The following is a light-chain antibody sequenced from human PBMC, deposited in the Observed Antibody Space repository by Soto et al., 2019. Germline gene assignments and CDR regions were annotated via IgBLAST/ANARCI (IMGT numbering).Light chain of an antibody. CDR2: DAS. Sequence: EIVLTQSPATLSLSPGERATLSCRASQSVSSYLAWYKQKPGQAPRLLIYDASNRATGIPARFSGSGSGTDFTLTFCSLEPEDFAVYYCQQRYNWPPLTFGGGTKVDIK. J-gene: IGKJ4*01. V-gene: IGKV3-11*01. CDR3: QQRYNWPPLT. CDR1: QSVSSY.